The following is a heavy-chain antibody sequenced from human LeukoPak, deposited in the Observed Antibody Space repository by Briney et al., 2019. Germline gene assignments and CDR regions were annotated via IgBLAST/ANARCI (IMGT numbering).Heavy chain of an antibody. CDR3: ARATPYTTDHDY. Sequence: ASVKVSCKASGYTFTSYGISWVRQAPGQGLEWMGWTSAYNGNTNYAQKLQGRVTMTTDTSTSTAYMELRSLRSDDTAVYYCARATPYTTDHDYWGQGTLVTVSS. D-gene: IGHD4-11*01. CDR1: GYTFTSYG. CDR2: TSAYNGNT. J-gene: IGHJ4*02. V-gene: IGHV1-18*01.